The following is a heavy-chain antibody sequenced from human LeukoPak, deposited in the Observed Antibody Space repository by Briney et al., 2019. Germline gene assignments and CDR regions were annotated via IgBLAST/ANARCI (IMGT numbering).Heavy chain of an antibody. CDR3: ARPKGGSTYYFDY. CDR1: GFTFSSYA. V-gene: IGHV3-30-3*01. D-gene: IGHD3-16*01. Sequence: GRSLRLSFAASGFTFSSYAMHWVRQAPGKGLEWVAVISYDGSNKYYADSVKGRFTISRDNAKNSLYLQMNSLRAEDTAVYYCARPKGGSTYYFDYWGQGTLVTVSS. J-gene: IGHJ4*02. CDR2: ISYDGSNK.